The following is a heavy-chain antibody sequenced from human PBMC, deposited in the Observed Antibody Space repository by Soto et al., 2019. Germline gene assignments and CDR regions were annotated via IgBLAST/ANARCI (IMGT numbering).Heavy chain of an antibody. V-gene: IGHV5-51*01. CDR3: ATWECLSLPACFDP. Sequence: GEDLKISWQGCGYSFNNYWIGWVRQMPGKGLQWLHLFYPDDSDTKYTPSFHGQFTFSADKSIHTAYLHCNSLRSSPTPISSFATWECLSLPACFDPWGQGTLVTFSS. J-gene: IGHJ5*02. CDR2: FYPDDSDT. D-gene: IGHD3-3*01. CDR1: GYSFNNYW.